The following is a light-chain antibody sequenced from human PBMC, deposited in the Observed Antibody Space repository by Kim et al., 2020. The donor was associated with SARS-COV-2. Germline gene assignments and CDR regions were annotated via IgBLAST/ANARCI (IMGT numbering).Light chain of an antibody. CDR1: YIDIGSADS. Sequence: SITISCSGTYIDIGSADSVSCYQQHPGKAPRLIIYDVSDRPSWVSARFSGSKSGNTASLTISGLHSEDEADYYCASFTSSGSLDYVCGAGTKVTVL. CDR2: DVS. J-gene: IGLJ1*01. V-gene: IGLV2-14*03. CDR3: ASFTSSGSLDYV.